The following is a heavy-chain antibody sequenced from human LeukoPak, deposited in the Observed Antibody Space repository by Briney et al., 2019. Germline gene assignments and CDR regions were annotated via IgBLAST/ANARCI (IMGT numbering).Heavy chain of an antibody. V-gene: IGHV4-39*07. CDR2: VHYSGTT. J-gene: IGHJ5*02. Sequence: SETLSLTCSVSGDSISSSTYYWGWIRQPPGKGLEWIGSVHYSGTTYYNPSLKSRVTISVDTSKNQFSLKLSSVTAADTAVYYCARLDRGFDPWGQGTLVTVSS. CDR1: GDSISSSTYY. CDR3: ARLDRGFDP. D-gene: IGHD3-10*01.